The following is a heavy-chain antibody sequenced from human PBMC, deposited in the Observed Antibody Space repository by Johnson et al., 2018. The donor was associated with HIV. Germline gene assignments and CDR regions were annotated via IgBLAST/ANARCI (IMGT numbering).Heavy chain of an antibody. CDR1: GFTFSNFW. V-gene: IGHV3-7*01. CDR3: ARRAPSGMLDGFDI. J-gene: IGHJ3*02. CDR2: INQDGSEK. D-gene: IGHD5-12*01. Sequence: EQLVESGGGLVQSGGSLRLACAASGFTFSNFWMTWVRQAPGKGLEWVANINQDGSEKYYVDSVKGRFTISRDNAKNSLYLQMNSLRAEDTAVYYCARRAPSGMLDGFDIWGQGTMVTVSS.